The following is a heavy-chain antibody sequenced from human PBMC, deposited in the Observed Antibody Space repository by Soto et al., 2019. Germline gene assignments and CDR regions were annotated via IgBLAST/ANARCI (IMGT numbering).Heavy chain of an antibody. CDR3: ARHASSGYYFDS. Sequence: QLTLQESGPGLVKPSQTLSLTCTVSSGSFTSGSYYWSWIRQPPGKGLEWIGYIHYSGTTYNNPSLRSRVTISTDTSKNEFSLKLNSVTAADTAVYYCARHASSGYYFDSWGQGTLVTVSS. CDR2: IHYSGTT. J-gene: IGHJ4*02. CDR1: SGSFTSGSYY. D-gene: IGHD3-22*01. V-gene: IGHV4-30-4*01.